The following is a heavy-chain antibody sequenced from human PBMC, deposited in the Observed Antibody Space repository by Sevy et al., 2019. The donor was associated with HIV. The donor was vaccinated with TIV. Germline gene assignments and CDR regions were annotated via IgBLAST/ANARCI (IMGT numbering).Heavy chain of an antibody. V-gene: IGHV4-39*01. Sequence: SETLSLTCTVSGGAVGTSGYYWGWLRQPPGKGLEWIAGIYYTGYAYYNPSLKSRGSISVDTSKSQFSLKLSSVTAADTVVYYCARLATTYCRSSGCPRGAFDIWGQGTVVTVSS. D-gene: IGHD2-2*01. J-gene: IGHJ3*02. CDR2: IYYTGYA. CDR1: GGAVGTSGYY. CDR3: ARLATTYCRSSGCPRGAFDI.